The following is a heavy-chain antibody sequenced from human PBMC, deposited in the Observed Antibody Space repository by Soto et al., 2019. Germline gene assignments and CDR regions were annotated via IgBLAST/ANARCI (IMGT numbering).Heavy chain of an antibody. Sequence: EVQLVESGGGLVQAGGSLRLSCAASGLTFSSYSMSWVRQAPGKGLEWVANIKQDGSEKYYVDSVKGRFTISRDNAKNSLYLQMNSLRAEDTAVYYCARGRGVDVWGQGTTVTVSS. CDR2: IKQDGSEK. J-gene: IGHJ6*02. CDR3: ARGRGVDV. V-gene: IGHV3-7*01. CDR1: GLTFSSYS.